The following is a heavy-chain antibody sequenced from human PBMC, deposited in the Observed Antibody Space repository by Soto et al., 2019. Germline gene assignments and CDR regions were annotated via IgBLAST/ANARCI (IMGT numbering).Heavy chain of an antibody. CDR2: IGGDGRSK. J-gene: IGHJ4*02. Sequence: EVQLLESGVDVVQPGGSLRLSCVASGFIFSDYAMAWVRQDPGKWLECLSGIGGDGRSKHYAESVKGRFTHSRDTSRNTVYLQLDLLSVQDTALYYCAKEVTSCCYPGFDNWGQETLVTFSS. CDR3: AKEVTSCCYPGFDN. CDR1: GFIFSDYA. D-gene: IGHD2-2*01. V-gene: IGHV3-23*01.